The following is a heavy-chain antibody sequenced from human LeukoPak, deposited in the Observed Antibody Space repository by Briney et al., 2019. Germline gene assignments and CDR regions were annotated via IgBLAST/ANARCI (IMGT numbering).Heavy chain of an antibody. J-gene: IGHJ3*02. CDR3: ARDHGVVVAASPFDI. Sequence: PGGSLRLSCAASGFTFSDYYMSWLRQAPGKGVEWVSYISSSSSYTNYADSVKGRFTISRDNAKNSLYLQMNSLRAEDTAVYYCARDHGVVVAASPFDIWGQGTMVTVSS. CDR1: GFTFSDYY. V-gene: IGHV3-11*06. D-gene: IGHD2-15*01. CDR2: ISSSSSYT.